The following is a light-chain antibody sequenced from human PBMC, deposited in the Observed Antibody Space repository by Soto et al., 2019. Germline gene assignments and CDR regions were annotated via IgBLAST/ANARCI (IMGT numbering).Light chain of an antibody. CDR2: EVT. CDR3: SSYTSGSTLYV. J-gene: IGLJ1*01. Sequence: QSVLTQPASVSGSPGQSITISCTGTSSDFYGYNYVSWYQQLPGKAPKLLIYEVTSRPSGVSNRFSGSKSGSTASLTISGLLADDEADYYCSSYTSGSTLYVFGTGTKLTVL. CDR1: SSDFYGYNY. V-gene: IGLV2-14*01.